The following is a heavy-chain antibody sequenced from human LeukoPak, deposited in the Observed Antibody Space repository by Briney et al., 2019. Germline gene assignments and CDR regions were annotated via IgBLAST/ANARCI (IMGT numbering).Heavy chain of an antibody. CDR1: GFTFSSYA. J-gene: IGHJ4*02. Sequence: PGRSLRLSCAASGFTFSSYAMHWVRQAPGKGLEWVAVISYDGSDRNHADSVKGRFTISRDNSKNTLYLQMNSLRAEDTAVYYCAKEVEMLFDCWGQGTLVTVFS. CDR3: AKEVEMLFDC. V-gene: IGHV3-30-3*01. D-gene: IGHD5-24*01. CDR2: ISYDGSDR.